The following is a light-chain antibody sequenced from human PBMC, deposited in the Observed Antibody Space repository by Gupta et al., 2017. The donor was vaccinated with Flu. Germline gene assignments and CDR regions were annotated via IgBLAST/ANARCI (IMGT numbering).Light chain of an antibody. J-gene: IGKJ3*01. CDR2: LGS. CDR3: MQALQTPRT. V-gene: IGKV2-28*01. Sequence: DIVMTQSPLSLAVTPGEPASISCRSSLSLLHSGGYDFLDWYLQKPGQSPQVLIYLGSIRASGVPDRFSGSGSGTDFTLKISRVEAEDVGVYYCMQALQTPRTFGPGTKVDIK. CDR1: LSLLHSGGYDF.